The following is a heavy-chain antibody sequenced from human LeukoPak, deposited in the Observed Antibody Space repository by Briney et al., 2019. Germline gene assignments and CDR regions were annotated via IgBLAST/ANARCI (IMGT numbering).Heavy chain of an antibody. D-gene: IGHD6-19*01. CDR2: IYTSGST. CDR3: ARDLGGSSGWYGDAFDI. V-gene: IGHV4-61*02. J-gene: IGHJ3*02. Sequence: SETLSLTCTVSGGSISSGSYYWSWIRQPAGKGLEWIGRIYTSGSTNYNPSLKSRVTISVDTSKNQFSLKLSSVTAADTAVYYCARDLGGSSGWYGDAFDIWGQEKMVTVSS. CDR1: GGSISSGSYY.